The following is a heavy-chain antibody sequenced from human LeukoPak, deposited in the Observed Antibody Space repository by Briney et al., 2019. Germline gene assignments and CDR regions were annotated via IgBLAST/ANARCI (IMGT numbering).Heavy chain of an antibody. CDR1: GGSISSYY. Sequence: PSETLSLTCTVSGGSISSYYWSWIRQPPGKGLEWIGYIYYSGSTNYNPSPKSRVTISVDTSKNQFSLKLSSVTAADTAVYYCARHCSSTSCYFAFDIWGQGTMVTVSS. CDR3: ARHCSSTSCYFAFDI. D-gene: IGHD2-2*01. V-gene: IGHV4-59*08. CDR2: IYYSGST. J-gene: IGHJ3*02.